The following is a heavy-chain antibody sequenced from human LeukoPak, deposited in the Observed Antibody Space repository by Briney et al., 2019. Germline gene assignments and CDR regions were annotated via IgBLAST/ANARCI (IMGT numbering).Heavy chain of an antibody. V-gene: IGHV3-48*03. CDR1: GFTFSNYE. J-gene: IGHJ4*02. CDR3: AKDRGYSSGWRVFDY. D-gene: IGHD6-19*01. CDR2: ISSSGTTI. Sequence: PGGSLRLSCAASGFTFSNYEMNWVRQAPGKGLEWVSYISSSGTTIYYADSVKGRFTISRDNSKNTLYLQMNSLRAEDTAVYYCAKDRGYSSGWRVFDYWGQETLVTVSS.